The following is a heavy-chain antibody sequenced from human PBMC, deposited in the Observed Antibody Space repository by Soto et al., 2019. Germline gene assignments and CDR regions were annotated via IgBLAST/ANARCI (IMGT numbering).Heavy chain of an antibody. CDR2: IYYSGGT. CDR3: ARATVFRKGHYDATDYYFFDY. D-gene: IGHD3-22*01. CDR1: GGSISSGGFS. J-gene: IGHJ4*02. Sequence: QLQLQESASGLVKPSQTLSLTCAVSGGSISSGGFSWTWIRQPPGKGLEFIGYIYYSGGTYYNPSLKSRVTISVDRSKNQFSLRLSSVTAADTAVYYCARATVFRKGHYDATDYYFFDYWGQGTLVTVSS. V-gene: IGHV4-30-2*01.